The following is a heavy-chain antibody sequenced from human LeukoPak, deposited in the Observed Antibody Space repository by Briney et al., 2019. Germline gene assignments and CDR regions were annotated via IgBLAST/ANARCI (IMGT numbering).Heavy chain of an antibody. D-gene: IGHD6-19*01. CDR1: GFTFDDYA. CDR2: ISWNSGSI. Sequence: GRSLRLSCAASGFTFDDYAMHWVRQAPGKGPEWVSGISWNSGSIGYADSVKGRFTISRDNTKNSLYLQMNSLRAEDTALYYCAKGGTVAGPFDYWGQGTLVTVSS. CDR3: AKGGTVAGPFDY. V-gene: IGHV3-9*01. J-gene: IGHJ4*02.